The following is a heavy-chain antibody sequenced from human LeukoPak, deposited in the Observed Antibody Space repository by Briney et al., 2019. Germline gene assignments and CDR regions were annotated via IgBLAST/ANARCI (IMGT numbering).Heavy chain of an antibody. J-gene: IGHJ1*01. CDR3: ARHSGSYGSKDFQH. V-gene: IGHV4-59*08. Sequence: PSETLSLTCTVSGGSISSYYWSWIRQPPGKGLEWIGYIYYSGSTNYNPSLKSRVTISVDTSKNQFSLKLSSVTAADTAVYYCARHSGSYGSKDFQHWGQGTLVTVSS. D-gene: IGHD5-18*01. CDR2: IYYSGST. CDR1: GGSISSYY.